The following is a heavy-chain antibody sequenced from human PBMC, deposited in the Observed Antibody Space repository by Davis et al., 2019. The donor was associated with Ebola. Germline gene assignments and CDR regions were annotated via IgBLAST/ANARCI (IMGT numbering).Heavy chain of an antibody. D-gene: IGHD2-15*01. Sequence: ASVKVSCKASGYTFTSYYMHWVRQAPGQRLEWMGWINPNSGGTNYAQKFQGWVTMTRDTSISTAYMELSRLRSDDTAVYYCARAGDAQYCSGGSCYNWFDPWGQGTLVTVSS. J-gene: IGHJ5*02. CDR1: GYTFTSYY. V-gene: IGHV1-2*04. CDR3: ARAGDAQYCSGGSCYNWFDP. CDR2: INPNSGGT.